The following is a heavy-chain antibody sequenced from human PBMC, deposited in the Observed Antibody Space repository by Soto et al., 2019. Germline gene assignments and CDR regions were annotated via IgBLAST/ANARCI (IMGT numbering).Heavy chain of an antibody. CDR2: IIPIFGTA. CDR1: GGGLGSYA. V-gene: IGHV1-69*01. Sequence: TSVEVTCEACGGGLGSYAISWVRQAPGQGLEWMGGIIPIFGTANYAQKFQGRVTITADESTSTAYMELSSLRSEDTAVYYCARGSWNYRGFDYWGQGTLVNLSS. CDR3: ARGSWNYRGFDY. D-gene: IGHD1-7*01. J-gene: IGHJ4*02.